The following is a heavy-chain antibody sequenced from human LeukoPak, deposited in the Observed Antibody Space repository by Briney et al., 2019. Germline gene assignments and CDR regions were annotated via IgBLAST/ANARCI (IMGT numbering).Heavy chain of an antibody. J-gene: IGHJ5*02. CDR1: GGSFTIYS. D-gene: IGHD4-17*01. CDR3: ATSGATTVTTWGGSWFDP. CDR2: INHSGNT. Sequence: SETLSLTCAVYGGSFTIYSWTWIRQSPGKGLEWIGEINHSGNTNYSPSLKSRVTISADTSKNQFSLKLSSVTAADTAVYYCATSGATTVTTWGGSWFDPWGQGTLVTVSS. V-gene: IGHV4-34*01.